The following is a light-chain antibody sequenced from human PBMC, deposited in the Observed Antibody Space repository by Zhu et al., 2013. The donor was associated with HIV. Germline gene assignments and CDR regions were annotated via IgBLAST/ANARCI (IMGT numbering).Light chain of an antibody. CDR1: QSVSSIY. V-gene: IGKV3-20*01. J-gene: IGKJ1*01. CDR3: QQYGDSLT. Sequence: EIVLTQSPGTLSLSPGERATLSCRASQSVSSIYLAWYQQKPGQAPRLLIHGASSRATGIPDRFSGSGSGTDFTLIISRLEPEDLGVYYCQQYGDSLTFGQGTKVEVK. CDR2: GAS.